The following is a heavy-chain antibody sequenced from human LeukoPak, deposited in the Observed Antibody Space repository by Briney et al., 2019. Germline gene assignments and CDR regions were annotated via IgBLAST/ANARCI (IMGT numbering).Heavy chain of an antibody. CDR1: GYTFTGYY. CDR3: ARAGRVWEYYYDSSGYYSRYFDY. CDR2: INPNSGGT. J-gene: IGHJ4*02. Sequence: EASVKVSCKASGYTFTGYYMHWVRQAPGQGLEWMVWINPNSGGTNYAQKFQGRVTMTRDTSISTAYMELSRLRSDDTAVYYCARAGRVWEYYYDSSGYYSRYFDYWGQGTLVTVSS. V-gene: IGHV1-2*02. D-gene: IGHD3-22*01.